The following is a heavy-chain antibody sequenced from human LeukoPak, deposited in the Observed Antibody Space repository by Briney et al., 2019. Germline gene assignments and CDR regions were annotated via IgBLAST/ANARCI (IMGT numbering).Heavy chain of an antibody. CDR3: ARDHTPYYYDSSGYYFGAFDI. J-gene: IGHJ3*02. CDR1: GYTFTSYG. Sequence: GASVKVSCKASGYTFTSYGISWVRQAPGQGLEWMGWISAYNGNTNYAQKLQGRVTMTTDTSTSTAYMELRSLRSEDTAVYYCARDHTPYYYDSSGYYFGAFDIWGQGTMVTVSS. CDR2: ISAYNGNT. V-gene: IGHV1-18*01. D-gene: IGHD3-22*01.